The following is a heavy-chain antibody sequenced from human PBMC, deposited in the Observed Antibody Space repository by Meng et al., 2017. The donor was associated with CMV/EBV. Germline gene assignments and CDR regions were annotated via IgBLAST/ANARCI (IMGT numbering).Heavy chain of an antibody. CDR2: IIPIFGTA. V-gene: IGHV1-69*05. Sequence: SVKVSCKASGGTFSSYAISWVRQAPGQGLEWMGGIIPIFGTANYAQKFQGKVTITTDESTSTAYMELSSLRSEDTAVYYCVRSYCSSTSCYIPPEYFQHWGQGTLVTVSS. CDR1: GGTFSSYA. J-gene: IGHJ1*01. D-gene: IGHD2-2*02. CDR3: VRSYCSSTSCYIPPEYFQH.